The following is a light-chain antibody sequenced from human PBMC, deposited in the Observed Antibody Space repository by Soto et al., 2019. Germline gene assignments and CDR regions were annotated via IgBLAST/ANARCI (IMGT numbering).Light chain of an antibody. CDR2: DVT. J-gene: IGLJ1*01. CDR3: SSYTSGRTVYV. Sequence: QSALTQPAFVSGSPGQSITISCTGTSSDVGDYNSVSWYQQNPGKAPKLMIYDVTNRPSGVSNRFSGSKSCNTASLSISGLQAEDEADYYCSSYTSGRTVYVFGTGTKVTVL. CDR1: SSDVGDYNS. V-gene: IGLV2-14*01.